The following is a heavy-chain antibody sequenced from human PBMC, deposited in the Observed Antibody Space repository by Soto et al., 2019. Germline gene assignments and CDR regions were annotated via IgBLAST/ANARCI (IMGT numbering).Heavy chain of an antibody. V-gene: IGHV1-18*01. CDR1: GYTFTSYG. J-gene: IGHJ6*02. CDR2: ISAYNGNT. Sequence: GASVKVSCKASGYTFTSYGISWVRQAPGQGLEWMGWISAYNGNTNYAQKLQGRVTMTTDTSTSTAYMELRSLRSDDTAVYYCARDNSGSYSYYYYYGMDVWGQGTTVTVSS. D-gene: IGHD1-26*01. CDR3: ARDNSGSYSYYYYYGMDV.